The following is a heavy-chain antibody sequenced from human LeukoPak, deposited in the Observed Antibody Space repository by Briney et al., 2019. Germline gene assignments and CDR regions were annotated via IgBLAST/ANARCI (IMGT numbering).Heavy chain of an antibody. J-gene: IGHJ5*02. Sequence: GGSLRLSCAASGFTFSSYGMHWVRQAPGKGLEGVAVIWYDGSNKYYADSVKGRFTISRDNSKNTLYLQMNSLRAEDTAVYYCAKDRTVAGNGLDPWGQGTLVTVSS. V-gene: IGHV3-33*06. CDR1: GFTFSSYG. CDR3: AKDRTVAGNGLDP. D-gene: IGHD6-19*01. CDR2: IWYDGSNK.